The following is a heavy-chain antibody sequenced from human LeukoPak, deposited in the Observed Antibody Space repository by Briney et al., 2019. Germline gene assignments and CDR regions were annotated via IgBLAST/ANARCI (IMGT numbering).Heavy chain of an antibody. D-gene: IGHD2-2*01. CDR1: GFTFSSYW. J-gene: IGHJ4*02. Sequence: GGSLRLSCAASGFTFSSYWMSWVRQAPGKGLEWVANIKQGGSEKYYVDSVKGRFTISRDNAKNSLYLQMNSLRAEDTAVYYCARGRYCRSTSCQGYDYWGQGPLVTVPS. CDR3: ARGRYCRSTSCQGYDY. CDR2: IKQGGSEK. V-gene: IGHV3-7*01.